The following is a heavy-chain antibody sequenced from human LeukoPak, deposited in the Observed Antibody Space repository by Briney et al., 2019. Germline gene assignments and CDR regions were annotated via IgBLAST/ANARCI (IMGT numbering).Heavy chain of an antibody. CDR3: AKESRGSMDV. V-gene: IGHV3-30*18. CDR2: ISYDGSDK. J-gene: IGHJ6*02. CDR1: GFTFSTSG. D-gene: IGHD3-10*01. Sequence: GRSLRLSCAASGFTFSTSGMHWVRQAPGKGLEWVADISYDGSDKYYADSVKRRFTISRDNSKNTLYLQMNSLRPEDTAVYYCAKESRGSMDVWGQGTTVTVSS.